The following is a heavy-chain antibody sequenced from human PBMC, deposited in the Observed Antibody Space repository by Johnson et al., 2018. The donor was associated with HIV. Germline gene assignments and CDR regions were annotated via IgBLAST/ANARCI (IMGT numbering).Heavy chain of an antibody. V-gene: IGHV3-48*01. J-gene: IGHJ3*02. CDR1: GFTFSSYG. Sequence: VQLVESGGGVVQPGRSLRLSCAASGFTFSSYGMSWIRQAPGKGLEWVSYISSSRSTIYYADSVKGRFTISRDNFKNTLSLQMNSLSTEDTAVYFCAKLSGTYSLFDPFDIWGQGSMVTVSS. CDR3: AKLSGTYSLFDPFDI. D-gene: IGHD1-26*01. CDR2: ISSSRSTI.